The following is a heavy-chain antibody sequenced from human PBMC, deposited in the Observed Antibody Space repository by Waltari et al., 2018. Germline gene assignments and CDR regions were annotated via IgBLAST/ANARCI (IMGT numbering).Heavy chain of an antibody. D-gene: IGHD3-16*01. J-gene: IGHJ5*02. Sequence: QVQLVQSGAEVKKPGASVKVSCKASGYTFTGYYMHWGRQAPGQGLEWMGWINPNSGGTNYAQNVQGRVTMTRAPSISTAYMALSRLRSDDTAVYYCAGGDGADWFDPWGQGTLVTVSS. V-gene: IGHV1-2*02. CDR3: AGGDGADWFDP. CDR1: GYTFTGYY. CDR2: INPNSGGT.